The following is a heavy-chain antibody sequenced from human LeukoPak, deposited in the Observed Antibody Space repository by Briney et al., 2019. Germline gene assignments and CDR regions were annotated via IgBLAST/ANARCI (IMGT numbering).Heavy chain of an antibody. CDR2: IYYSGST. CDR3: ARLGGSYSVVY. J-gene: IGHJ4*02. Sequence: KGLEWIGYIYYSGSTNYNPSLKSRVTISVDTSKNQFSLKLSSVTAADTAVYYCARLGGSYSVVYWGQGTLVTVSS. D-gene: IGHD1-26*01. V-gene: IGHV4-59*08.